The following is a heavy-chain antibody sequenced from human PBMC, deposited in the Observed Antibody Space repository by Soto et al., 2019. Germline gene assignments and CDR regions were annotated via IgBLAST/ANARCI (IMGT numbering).Heavy chain of an antibody. Sequence: ESGGGVVQPGRSLRLSCAASGFTFSIYAMHWVRQAPGKGLEWVAVISYDGARKAYANSVKGRFTISRDTSKNTLYLQMNSVRVEDTAAYYCSRGDREDTAVVIGARPGEYGMDVWGRGTTVTVSS. V-gene: IGHV3-30-3*01. D-gene: IGHD2-15*01. CDR1: GFTFSIYA. J-gene: IGHJ6*02. CDR2: ISYDGARK. CDR3: SRGDREDTAVVIGARPGEYGMDV.